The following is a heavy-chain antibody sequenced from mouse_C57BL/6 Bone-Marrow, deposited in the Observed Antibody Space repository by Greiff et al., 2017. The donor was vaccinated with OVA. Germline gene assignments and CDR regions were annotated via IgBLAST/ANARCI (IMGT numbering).Heavy chain of an antibody. V-gene: IGHV14-3*01. CDR2: IDPANGNT. Sequence: EVQLQQSVAELVRPGASVKLSCTASGFNIKNTYMHWVKQRPEQGLEWIGRIDPANGNTKYAPKFQGKATLTVDKSSSTAYMELRSLTSEDTAVYYCARRVYGSSPYWYFDVWGTGTTVTVSS. CDR3: ARRVYGSSPYWYFDV. CDR1: GFNIKNTY. D-gene: IGHD1-1*01. J-gene: IGHJ1*03.